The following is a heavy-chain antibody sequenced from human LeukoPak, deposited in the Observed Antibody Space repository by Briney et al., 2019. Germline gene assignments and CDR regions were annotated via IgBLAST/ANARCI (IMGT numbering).Heavy chain of an antibody. V-gene: IGHV4-30-4*08. CDR1: GGSISSGDYD. Sequence: SQTLSLTCTVSGGSISSGDYDWSWIRQPPGKGLEWIGYIYYSGSTYYNPSLKSRVTISVDTSKNQFSLKLSFVTAAATAVYYCARGRSRDYIRYFDLWGRGTLVTVSS. CDR3: ARGRSRDYIRYFDL. D-gene: IGHD4-11*01. J-gene: IGHJ2*01. CDR2: IYYSGST.